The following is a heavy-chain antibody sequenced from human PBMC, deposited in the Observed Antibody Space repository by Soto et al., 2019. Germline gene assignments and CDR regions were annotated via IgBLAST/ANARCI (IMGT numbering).Heavy chain of an antibody. Sequence: ASVKVSSKAPGYTFTSYGISWVRQPPAQGLEWMGWISAYNGNTNYAQKLQGRVTMTTDTSTSTAYMELRSLRSDDTAVYYCARDLSGIVVVVAATWFDPWGQGTLVTISS. V-gene: IGHV1-18*01. CDR2: ISAYNGNT. D-gene: IGHD2-15*01. CDR1: GYTFTSYG. CDR3: ARDLSGIVVVVAATWFDP. J-gene: IGHJ5*02.